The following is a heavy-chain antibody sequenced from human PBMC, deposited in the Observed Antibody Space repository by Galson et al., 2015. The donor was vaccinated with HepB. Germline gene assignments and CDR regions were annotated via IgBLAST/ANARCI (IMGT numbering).Heavy chain of an antibody. CDR1: GGTFSSYA. D-gene: IGHD3-10*01. CDR2: IIPILGIA. Sequence: SVKVSCKASGGTFSSYAISWVRQAPGQGLEWMGGIIPILGIANYAQKFQGRVTITADKSTSTAYMELSSLRSEDTAVYYCASVGLWFRELSSWGQGTLVTVSS. CDR3: ASVGLWFRELSS. J-gene: IGHJ5*02. V-gene: IGHV1-69*10.